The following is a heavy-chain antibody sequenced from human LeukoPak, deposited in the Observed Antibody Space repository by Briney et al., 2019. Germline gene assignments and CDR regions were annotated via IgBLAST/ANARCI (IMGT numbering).Heavy chain of an antibody. Sequence: SETLSLTCAVYGGSFSGYYWSWIRQPPGKGLEWIGEINHSGSTNYNPSLKSRVTISVDTSKNQFSLKLSSATAADTAVYYCARFTQWLSPYCDYWGQGTLVTVSA. V-gene: IGHV4-34*01. D-gene: IGHD3-22*01. CDR2: INHSGST. CDR3: ARFTQWLSPYCDY. CDR1: GGSFSGYY. J-gene: IGHJ4*02.